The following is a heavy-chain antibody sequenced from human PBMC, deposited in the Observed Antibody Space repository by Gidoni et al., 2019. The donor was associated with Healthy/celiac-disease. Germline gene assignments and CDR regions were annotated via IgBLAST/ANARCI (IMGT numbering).Heavy chain of an antibody. D-gene: IGHD1-7*01. CDR1: GFTFSSYS. J-gene: IGHJ3*02. Sequence: EVQLVESGGGLVQPGGSLRLSRSASGFTFSSYSMNWVRQAPGKGLEWVSSISSSSSDIYYADSVKGRFTISRDNAKNSLYLQMNSLRAEDTAVYYCARGCITGTTGAFDIWGQGTMVTVSS. CDR3: ARGCITGTTGAFDI. V-gene: IGHV3-21*01. CDR2: ISSSSSDI.